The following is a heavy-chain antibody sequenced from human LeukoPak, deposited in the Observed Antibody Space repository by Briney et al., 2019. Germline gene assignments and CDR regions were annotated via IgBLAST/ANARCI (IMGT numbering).Heavy chain of an antibody. CDR2: IYYGGST. CDR1: GGSISSSSYY. J-gene: IGHJ4*02. D-gene: IGHD3-22*01. Sequence: SETLSLTCTVSGGSISSSSYYWGWIRQPPGKGLEWIGSIYYGGSTYYNPSLKSRVTISVDTSKNQFSLKLSSVTAADTAVYYCAYDSSGYYSLIYWGQGTLVTVSS. CDR3: AYDSSGYYSLIY. V-gene: IGHV4-39*01.